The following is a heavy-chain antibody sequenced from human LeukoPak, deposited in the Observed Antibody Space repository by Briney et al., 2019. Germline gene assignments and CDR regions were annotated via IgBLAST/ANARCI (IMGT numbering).Heavy chain of an antibody. CDR2: IYYSGST. V-gene: IGHV4-39*02. Sequence: PSETLSLTCTVSGGSISSSSYYWGWIRQPPGKGLEWIGSIYYSGSTYYNPSLKSRVTISVDTSKNQFSLKLSSVTAADTAVYYCARDAGYCSSTSCFYYYYYYMDVWGKGTTVTISS. CDR1: GGSISSSSYY. J-gene: IGHJ6*03. CDR3: ARDAGYCSSTSCFYYYYYYMDV. D-gene: IGHD2-2*01.